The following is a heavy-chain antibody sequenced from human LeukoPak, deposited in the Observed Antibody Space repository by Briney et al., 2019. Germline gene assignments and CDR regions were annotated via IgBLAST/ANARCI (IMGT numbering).Heavy chain of an antibody. CDR3: ARSSGYYYYYGMDV. CDR1: GYTFTGYY. V-gene: IGHV1-2*02. D-gene: IGHD3-22*01. J-gene: IGHJ6*02. CDR2: INPNSGGT. Sequence: ASVKVSCKASGYTFTGYYMHWVRQAPGQGLEWMGLINPNSGGTNYAQKFQGRVTMTRDTSISTAYMELSGLRSDDTAMYYCARSSGYYYYYGMDVWGQGTTVTVSS.